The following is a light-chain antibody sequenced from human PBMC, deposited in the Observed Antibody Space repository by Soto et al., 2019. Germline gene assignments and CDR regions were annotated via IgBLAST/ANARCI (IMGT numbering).Light chain of an antibody. Sequence: DIQMTQSPSTLSASVGERVTINCRASQNFGTWLAWYQQKPGKAPNLLIYKASNLERGVPSRFRGSGSGTELTLTISSLQPDDFGTYYCQQNSPYPLTFGQGTKMEIK. CDR3: QQNSPYPLT. CDR1: QNFGTW. J-gene: IGKJ1*01. CDR2: KAS. V-gene: IGKV1-5*03.